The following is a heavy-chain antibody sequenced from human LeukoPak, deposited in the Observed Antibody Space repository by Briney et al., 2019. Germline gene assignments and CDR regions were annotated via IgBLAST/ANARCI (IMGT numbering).Heavy chain of an antibody. Sequence: GGSLRLSCAASGFTFDDYAMHWVRQAPGKGLEWVSGISWNSGSIGYADSVKGRFTISRDNAKNSLYLQMNSLRAEDTALYYCVRGGQLFDYWGQGTLVTVSS. CDR2: ISWNSGSI. CDR3: VRGGQLFDY. J-gene: IGHJ4*02. CDR1: GFTFDDYA. V-gene: IGHV3-9*01. D-gene: IGHD1-1*01.